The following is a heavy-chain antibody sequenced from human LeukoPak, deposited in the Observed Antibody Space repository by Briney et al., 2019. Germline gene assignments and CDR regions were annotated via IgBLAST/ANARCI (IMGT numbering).Heavy chain of an antibody. J-gene: IGHJ4*02. CDR3: ARGKRRFDY. V-gene: IGHV3-11*01. Sequence: GGALRLSCAASGFSFSESYMSWIRQTPGRGLEWVAYNRGSGSSRYYADAVKGRFTISRDNARNSLYLYVSSLRADDTAVFYCARGKRRFDYWGQGTLVTVSS. CDR1: GFSFSESY. CDR2: NRGSGSSR.